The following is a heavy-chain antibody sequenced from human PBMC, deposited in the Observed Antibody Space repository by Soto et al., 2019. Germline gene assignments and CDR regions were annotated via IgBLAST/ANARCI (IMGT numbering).Heavy chain of an antibody. D-gene: IGHD3-9*01. CDR1: GYTFTSYD. V-gene: IGHV1-8*01. CDR3: ATGPVLRYFDWSHYYGMDV. CDR2: MNPNSGNT. J-gene: IGHJ6*02. Sequence: QVQLVQSGAEVKKPGASVKVSCKASGYTFTSYDINWVRQATGQGLEWMGWMNPNSGNTGYAQKFQGRVTMTRNTSISTASMELSSLRSEDTAVYYCATGPVLRYFDWSHYYGMDVWGQGTTVTVSS.